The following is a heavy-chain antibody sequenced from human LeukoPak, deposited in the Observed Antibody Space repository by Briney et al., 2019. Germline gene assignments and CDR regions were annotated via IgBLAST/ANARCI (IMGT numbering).Heavy chain of an antibody. Sequence: GRSLRLSCAASGFTLSNYAMHWVRQAPGKGLEWVALISDDGSNEYYADSVEGRFTISRDISKNSLYLQMNSLRPEDTAVYYCARNLQMTTVTPLNHWGQGTLVTVSS. D-gene: IGHD4-17*01. CDR1: GFTLSNYA. V-gene: IGHV3-30*04. CDR3: ARNLQMTTVTPLNH. J-gene: IGHJ5*02. CDR2: ISDDGSNE.